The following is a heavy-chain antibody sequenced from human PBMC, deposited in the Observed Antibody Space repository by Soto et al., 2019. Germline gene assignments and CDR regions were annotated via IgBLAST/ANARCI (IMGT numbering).Heavy chain of an antibody. V-gene: IGHV1-8*01. CDR2: MNPNSGNT. D-gene: IGHD6-19*01. Sequence: ASVKVSCKASGYTFTSYDINWVRQATGQGLEWMGWMNPNSGNTGYAQKFQGQVTISADKSISTAYLQWSSLKASDTAMYYCARQIAVAGDHDFDYWGQGTLVTVSS. CDR3: ARQIAVAGDHDFDY. CDR1: GYTFTSYD. J-gene: IGHJ4*02.